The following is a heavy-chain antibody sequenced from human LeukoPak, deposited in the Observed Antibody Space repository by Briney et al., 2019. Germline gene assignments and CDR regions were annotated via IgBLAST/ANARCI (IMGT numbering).Heavy chain of an antibody. CDR1: GFTFRDYG. V-gene: IGHV3-49*04. CDR3: ARGQTVPGAKYYFDF. D-gene: IGHD2/OR15-2a*01. CDR2: TRSKIYGGAP. J-gene: IGHJ4*02. Sequence: GGSLRLSCLTSGFTFRDYGLGWVRQAPGMGLEWVSFTRSKIYGGAPEYAASVRGRFSVSRDDSESVAYLQMNNLKSEDTGVYYCARGQTVPGAKYYFDFWSPGTLVTLSS.